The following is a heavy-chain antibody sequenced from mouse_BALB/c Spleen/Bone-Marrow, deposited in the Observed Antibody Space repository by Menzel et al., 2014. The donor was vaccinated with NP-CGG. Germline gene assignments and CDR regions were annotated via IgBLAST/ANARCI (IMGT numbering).Heavy chain of an antibody. CDR3: ARLGYYGSFAF. CDR1: GFDFSRFW. D-gene: IGHD1-2*01. CDR2: INPDSSTI. V-gene: IGHV4-1*02. J-gene: IGHJ3*01. Sequence: EVQVVESGGGLVQPGGSLKLSCAALGFDFSRFWMSWVRQAPGKGLEWIGEINPDSSTINYTPSLKDKFIISRDNAKNTLYLQMSKVRSEDTALYYCARLGYYGSFAFWGQGTLVTVSA.